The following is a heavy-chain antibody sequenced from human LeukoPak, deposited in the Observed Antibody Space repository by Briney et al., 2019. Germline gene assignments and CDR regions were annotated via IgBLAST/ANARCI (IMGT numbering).Heavy chain of an antibody. J-gene: IGHJ6*03. Sequence: SETQSLTCAVYGGSFSGYYWSWLRQPPGKGLEWIGEINHSGSTNYNPSLKSRVTISVDTSKNQFSLKLSSVTAADTAVYYCARGNIVVVPAAILGNYYYYYMDVWGKGTTVTVSS. V-gene: IGHV4-34*01. CDR2: INHSGST. CDR1: GGSFSGYY. D-gene: IGHD2-2*02. CDR3: ARGNIVVVPAAILGNYYYYYMDV.